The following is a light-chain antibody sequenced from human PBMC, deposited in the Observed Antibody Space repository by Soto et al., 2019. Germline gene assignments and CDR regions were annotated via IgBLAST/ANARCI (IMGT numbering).Light chain of an antibody. CDR2: GAS. V-gene: IGKV3-20*01. J-gene: IGKJ2*01. Sequence: EIVLTQSAGTLSLSPGERATLSCRASQSVSSNYLAWYQQKPGQAPRLLIYGASRRATGIPDRFSGSGSGTDFTLTISRLEPEDFAVYYCQQYGSSPYTFGQGTKLEIK. CDR3: QQYGSSPYT. CDR1: QSVSSNY.